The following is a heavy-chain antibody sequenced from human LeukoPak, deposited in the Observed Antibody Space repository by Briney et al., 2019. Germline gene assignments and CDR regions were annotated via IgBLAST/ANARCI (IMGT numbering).Heavy chain of an antibody. CDR2: IIPFFGTA. CDR3: ARVHPGQVGDSSGYYPRWYYYMDV. Sequence: SVKVSCKASGGIFSRYAISSVRQAPGQELEWMGGIIPFFGTADYAQTFQGRVTITTDESTSTAYMELSSLRSEDTAVYYCARVHPGQVGDSSGYYPRWYYYMDVWGKGTTVTVSS. J-gene: IGHJ6*03. V-gene: IGHV1-69*05. D-gene: IGHD3-22*01. CDR1: GGIFSRYA.